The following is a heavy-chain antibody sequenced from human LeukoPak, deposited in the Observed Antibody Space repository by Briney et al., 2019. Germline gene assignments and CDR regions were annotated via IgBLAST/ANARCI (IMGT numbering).Heavy chain of an antibody. D-gene: IGHD2-2*01. V-gene: IGHV3-48*03. CDR2: ISSSGSTI. Sequence: GGSLRLSCAASGFTFSSYEMNWVRQAPGKGLEWVSYISSSGSTIYYADSVKGRFTTSRDNAKNSLYLQMNSLRAEDTAVYYCARALYLPENYYYYYGMDVWGKGTTVTVSS. CDR3: ARALYLPENYYYYYGMDV. J-gene: IGHJ6*04. CDR1: GFTFSSYE.